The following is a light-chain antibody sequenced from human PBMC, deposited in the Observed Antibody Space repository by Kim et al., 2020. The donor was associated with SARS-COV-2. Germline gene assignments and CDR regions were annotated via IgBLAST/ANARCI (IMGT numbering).Light chain of an antibody. CDR1: SDINVNTYN. CDR3: AIWYSNTWV. J-gene: IGLJ3*02. V-gene: IGLV5-39*01. Sequence: QPVLTQPTSLSTSPGASARFTCTSRSDINVNTYNIYWYQQKPGSLPHYLLRFKSASNNQQGSGVPSRFSGSKDASTNAGLLLISGLQSEDEADYYCAIWYSNTWVFGGGTQLTVL. CDR2: FKSASNN.